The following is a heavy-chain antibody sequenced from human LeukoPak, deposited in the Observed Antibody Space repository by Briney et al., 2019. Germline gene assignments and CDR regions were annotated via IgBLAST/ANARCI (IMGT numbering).Heavy chain of an antibody. J-gene: IGHJ6*03. CDR2: IKEDGRQK. V-gene: IGHV3-7*03. CDR3: AKADGGQWPSSYYYYYMDV. CDR1: GFTFSSYW. Sequence: PGGSLRLSCAASGFTFSSYWMSWVRQAPGKGLEWVANIKEDGRQKYYVGSVKGRFTISRDNAKNSLYLQMNSLRAEDTAVYYCAKADGGQWPSSYYYYYMDVWGKGTTVTVSS. D-gene: IGHD6-19*01.